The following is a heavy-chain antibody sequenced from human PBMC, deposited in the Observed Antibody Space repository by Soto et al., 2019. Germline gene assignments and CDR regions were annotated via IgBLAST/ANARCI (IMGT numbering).Heavy chain of an antibody. CDR3: ARDEPPGYDFWSGYLEPYYMDV. CDR1: GFTFSSYW. D-gene: IGHD3-3*01. V-gene: IGHV3-74*01. Sequence: GGSLRLSCAASGFTFSSYWMHWVRQAPGKGLVWVSRINSDGSSTSYADSVKGRFTISGDNAKNTLYLQMNSLRAEDTAVYYCARDEPPGYDFWSGYLEPYYMDVWGKGTTVTVSS. J-gene: IGHJ6*03. CDR2: INSDGSST.